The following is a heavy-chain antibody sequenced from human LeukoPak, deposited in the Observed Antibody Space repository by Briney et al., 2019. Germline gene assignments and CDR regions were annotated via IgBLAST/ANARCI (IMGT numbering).Heavy chain of an antibody. D-gene: IGHD3-22*01. Sequence: ASVKVSCKASGSTFTDYYIHWVRQAPGQGLEWMGWISAYNVNTNYAQKFQGRVTMTTDTSTSTAYMELRSLKSDDTAVYFCARPYDTSGYYNYYLDYWGQGTLVTVSS. CDR3: ARPYDTSGYYNYYLDY. V-gene: IGHV1-18*04. J-gene: IGHJ4*02. CDR1: GSTFTDYY. CDR2: ISAYNVNT.